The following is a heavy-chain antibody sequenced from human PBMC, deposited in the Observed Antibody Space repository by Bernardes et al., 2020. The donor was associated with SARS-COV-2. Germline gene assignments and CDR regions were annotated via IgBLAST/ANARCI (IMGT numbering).Heavy chain of an antibody. CDR2: IYYSGST. Sequence: SETLSLTCTVSGGSISSGGYYWSWIRQHPGKGLEWIGYIYYSGSTYYNPSLKSRVTISVDTSKNQFSLKLSSVTAADTAVYYCARDRGGYCSGGSCYHFDYWGQGTLVTVSS. D-gene: IGHD2-15*01. CDR1: GGSISSGGYY. V-gene: IGHV4-31*03. CDR3: ARDRGGYCSGGSCYHFDY. J-gene: IGHJ4*02.